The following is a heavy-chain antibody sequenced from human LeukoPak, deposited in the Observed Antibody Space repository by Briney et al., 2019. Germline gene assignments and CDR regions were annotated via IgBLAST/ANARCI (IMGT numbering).Heavy chain of an antibody. Sequence: PSETLSLTCTVSGGSISSGTYYWSWIRQPAGKGLEWIGRIYTRGSTDYNPSLKSRLTISVDTPKNQFSLTLSSLTAADTAVYYCAREIRGYSYGRYWYFDLWGRGTLVTVSS. V-gene: IGHV4-61*02. D-gene: IGHD5-18*01. CDR3: AREIRGYSYGRYWYFDL. CDR1: GGSISSGTYY. J-gene: IGHJ2*01. CDR2: IYTRGST.